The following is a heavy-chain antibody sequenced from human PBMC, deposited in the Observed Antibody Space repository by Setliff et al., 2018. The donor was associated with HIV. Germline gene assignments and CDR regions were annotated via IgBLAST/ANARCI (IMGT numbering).Heavy chain of an antibody. CDR1: GDSIGFSGYF. D-gene: IGHD3-10*01. CDR3: AREGARHYGSGRYHSWFDP. J-gene: IGHJ5*02. Sequence: KTSETLSLTCTVSGDSIGFSGYFWSWIRQHPGKGLEWIGYIYYSGSTYYNPSLKSRVTMSVDTSKNQFSLKLSSVTAADTAVYYCAREGARHYGSGRYHSWFDPWGQGTQVTAPQ. CDR2: IYYSGST. V-gene: IGHV4-31*03.